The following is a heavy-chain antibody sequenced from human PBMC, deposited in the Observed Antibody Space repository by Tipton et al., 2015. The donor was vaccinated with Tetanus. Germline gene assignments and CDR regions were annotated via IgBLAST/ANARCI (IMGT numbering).Heavy chain of an antibody. V-gene: IGHV3-48*02. CDR1: GFTFSNYN. CDR2: ISYSGNSI. J-gene: IGHJ4*02. D-gene: IGHD4-11*01. CDR3: ARESTITTRNAF. Sequence: SLRLSCTASGFTFSNYNINWVRQAPGKGLEWVSFISYSGNSIHYTDSVKGRFTISRDNAKNSVDLQMNSLRDEDTAVYFCARESTITTRNAFWGQGTLVSVS.